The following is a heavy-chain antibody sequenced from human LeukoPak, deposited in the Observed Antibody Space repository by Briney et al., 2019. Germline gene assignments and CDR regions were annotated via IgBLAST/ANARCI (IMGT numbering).Heavy chain of an antibody. CDR1: GFTVSSNY. Sequence: GGSLRLSCAASGFTVSSNYMSWVRQAPGKGLEWVSVIYSDGRKDYADSVKGRFTISRDNSKNTLYLQMNSLRAEDTAAYYCARGMTGHFDYWGQGTLVTVSS. D-gene: IGHD3-9*01. J-gene: IGHJ4*02. CDR3: ARGMTGHFDY. CDR2: IYSDGRK. V-gene: IGHV3-53*01.